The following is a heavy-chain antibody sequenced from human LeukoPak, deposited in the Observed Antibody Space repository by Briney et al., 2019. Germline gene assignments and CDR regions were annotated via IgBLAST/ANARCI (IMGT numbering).Heavy chain of an antibody. CDR3: ARVSGDYGDYGYRFDY. J-gene: IGHJ4*02. D-gene: IGHD4-17*01. Sequence: SETLSLTCAVSGGSISSGGYYWSWIRQHPGKGLEWIGYIYYSGSTYYDPSLKSRVTISVDTSKNQFSLKLSSVTAADTAVYYCARVSGDYGDYGYRFDYWGQGTLVTVSS. CDR2: IYYSGST. V-gene: IGHV4-31*11. CDR1: GGSISSGGYY.